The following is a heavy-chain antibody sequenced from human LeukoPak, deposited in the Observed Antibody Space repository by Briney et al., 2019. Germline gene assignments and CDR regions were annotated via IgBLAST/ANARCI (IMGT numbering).Heavy chain of an antibody. J-gene: IGHJ4*02. CDR3: ARAQRITIFGVDTI. V-gene: IGHV1-8*01. CDR2: MNPNSGNT. Sequence: GASVKVSCKASGYTFTSYDINWVRQATGQGLEWMGWMNPNSGNTGYAQKFQGRVTMTRNTSISTAYMELSRLRSDDTAVYYCARAQRITIFGVDTIWGQGTLVTVSS. D-gene: IGHD3-3*01. CDR1: GYTFTSYD.